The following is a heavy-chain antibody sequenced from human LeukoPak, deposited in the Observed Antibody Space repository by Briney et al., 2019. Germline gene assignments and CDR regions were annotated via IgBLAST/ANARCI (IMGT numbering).Heavy chain of an antibody. D-gene: IGHD3-10*01. Sequence: GGSLRLSCAASGFTFRSYAMSWVRQAPGKGLEWVSVISGSGDSTYYADSVKGRFTISRDNSKNSLYLQMNSLRAEDTAVYYCARKGMVRGVIIEDWGQGTLVTVSS. J-gene: IGHJ4*02. V-gene: IGHV3-23*01. CDR2: ISGSGDST. CDR3: ARKGMVRGVIIED. CDR1: GFTFRSYA.